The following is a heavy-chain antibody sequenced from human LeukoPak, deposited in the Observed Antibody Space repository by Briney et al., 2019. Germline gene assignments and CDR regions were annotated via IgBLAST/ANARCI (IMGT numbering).Heavy chain of an antibody. V-gene: IGHV3-48*01. CDR2: ISSSSSTI. CDR1: GFTFSSYS. Sequence: GGSLGLSCAASGFTFSSYSMNWVRQAPGKGLEWVSYISSSSSTIYYADSVKGRFTISRDNAKNSLYLQMNSLRAEDTAVYYCARGRFTFGGVFDYWGQGTLVTVSS. D-gene: IGHD3-16*01. J-gene: IGHJ4*02. CDR3: ARGRFTFGGVFDY.